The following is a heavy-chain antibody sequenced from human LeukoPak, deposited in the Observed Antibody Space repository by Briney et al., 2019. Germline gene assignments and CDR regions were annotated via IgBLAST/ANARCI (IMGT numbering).Heavy chain of an antibody. CDR1: GFTFSAYW. CDR2: INSDGSST. D-gene: IGHD3-22*01. Sequence: PGGSLRLSCAASGFTFSAYWVHWVRQAPGKGLVWVSRINSDGSSTSYADSVRGRFTISRDNAKNTLYLQMNSLRAEDTAVYYCTSKTTDYYDSSGVGGYWGQETLVTVSS. J-gene: IGHJ4*02. V-gene: IGHV3-74*01. CDR3: TSKTTDYYDSSGVGGY.